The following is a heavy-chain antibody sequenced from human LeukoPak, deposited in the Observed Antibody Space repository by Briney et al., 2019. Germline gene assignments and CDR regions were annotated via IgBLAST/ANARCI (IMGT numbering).Heavy chain of an antibody. CDR2: IYYSGST. CDR1: GGSISSSSYY. CDR3: ARDLIVHDYGDYGIGY. V-gene: IGHV4-39*07. D-gene: IGHD4-17*01. Sequence: SETLSLTCTVSGGSISSSSYYWDWIRQPPGKGLEWIGSIYYSGSTYYNPSLKSRVTISVDTSKNQFSLKLSSVTAADTAVYYCARDLIVHDYGDYGIGYWGQGTLVTVSS. J-gene: IGHJ4*02.